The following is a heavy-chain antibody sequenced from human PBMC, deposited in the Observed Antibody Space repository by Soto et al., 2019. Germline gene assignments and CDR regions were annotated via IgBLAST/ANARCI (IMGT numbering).Heavy chain of an antibody. V-gene: IGHV3-30*18. Sequence: QVQLVESGGGVVQPGKSLRLSCAASGFTFSTYGIHWVRQAPGKGLEWVALISYDGGSKYYGDSVKGRFIISRDNSHNTVSLQMNSLRVDDTAVYLCAKEQLAMTVVVADYFDSWGQGTLCTVSA. CDR2: ISYDGGSK. J-gene: IGHJ4*02. D-gene: IGHD3-22*01. CDR1: GFTFSTYG. CDR3: AKEQLAMTVVVADYFDS.